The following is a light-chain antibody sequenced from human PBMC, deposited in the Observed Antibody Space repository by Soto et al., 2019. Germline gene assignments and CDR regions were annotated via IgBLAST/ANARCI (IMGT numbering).Light chain of an antibody. CDR1: SSNIGAPYD. CDR3: QSYDNTLRGVV. Sequence: QSVLTQPPSVSGAPGQRVTISCTGSSSNIGAPYDVQWYQQLPGTAPKLLIYGNDKRPFGVPGRFSASRSGTSASLAITGLQAEDEADFYCQSYDNTLRGVVFGTGTKVTVL. CDR2: GND. J-gene: IGLJ1*01. V-gene: IGLV1-40*01.